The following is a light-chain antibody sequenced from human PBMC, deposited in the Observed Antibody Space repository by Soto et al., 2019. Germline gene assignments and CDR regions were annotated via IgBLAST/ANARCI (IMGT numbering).Light chain of an antibody. CDR2: GDN. V-gene: IGLV1-40*01. Sequence: QSVLTQPPSVSGAPGQRLTISCTGSRSNIGEGYEVHWYQHLPGAAPKLLIYGDNHRPSGVPDRFSGSKSDTSASLAITGVQAEDEADYYCQSSDSSLSGSVVGGGTQLTVL. CDR3: QSSDSSLSGSV. J-gene: IGLJ2*01. CDR1: RSNIGEGYE.